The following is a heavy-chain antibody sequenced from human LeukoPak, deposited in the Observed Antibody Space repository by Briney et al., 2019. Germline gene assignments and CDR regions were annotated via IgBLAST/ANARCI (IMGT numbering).Heavy chain of an antibody. Sequence: ASVKVSCKASGYTFTNYDINWVRQATGQGLEWMGWMNPNSGNTGYAQKFQGRVTITADKSTSTAYMELSSLRSEDTAVYYCAREQWIQLWFSYFDYWGQGTLVTVSS. CDR3: AREQWIQLWFSYFDY. J-gene: IGHJ4*02. V-gene: IGHV1-8*01. CDR2: MNPNSGNT. D-gene: IGHD5-18*01. CDR1: GYTFTNYD.